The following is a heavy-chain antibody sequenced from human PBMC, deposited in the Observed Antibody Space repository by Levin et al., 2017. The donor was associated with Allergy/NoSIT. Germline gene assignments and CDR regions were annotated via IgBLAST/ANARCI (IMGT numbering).Heavy chain of an antibody. D-gene: IGHD3-10*01. J-gene: IGHJ4*02. CDR2: ISYDGSNK. CDR3: AKEVWFGGRHFDY. CDR1: GFTFSSYG. V-gene: IGHV3-30*18. Sequence: GESLKISCAASGFTFSSYGMHWVRQAPGKGLEWVAVISYDGSNKYYADSVKGRFTISRDNSKNTLYLQMNSLRAEDTAVYYCAKEVWFGGRHFDYWGQGTLVTVSS.